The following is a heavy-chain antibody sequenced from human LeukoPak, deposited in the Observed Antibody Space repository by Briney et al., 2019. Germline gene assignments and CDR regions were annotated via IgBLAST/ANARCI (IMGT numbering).Heavy chain of an antibody. V-gene: IGHV4-4*02. CDR2: IYHSGST. J-gene: IGHJ4*02. CDR1: GGSISSSNW. D-gene: IGHD3-22*01. CDR3: ARDTSYYDSSGYYDY. Sequence: SGTLSLTCAVSGGSISSSNWWSWVRQPPGKGLEWIGEIYHSGSTNYNPSLKSRVTISVDTSKNQFSLKLSSVTAADTAVYYCARDTSYYDSSGYYDYWGQGTLVTVSS.